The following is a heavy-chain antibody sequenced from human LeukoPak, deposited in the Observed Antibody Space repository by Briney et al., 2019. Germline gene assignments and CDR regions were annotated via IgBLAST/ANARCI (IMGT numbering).Heavy chain of an antibody. Sequence: VASVKVSCKASGGTFSSYAISWVRQAPGQGLEWMGRIIPIFCTAKYAQKFQGRVTITTDESTITAYMELSSLRSEDTAVYYCARSRIAAAGISFGYWGQGTLVTVSS. J-gene: IGHJ4*02. V-gene: IGHV1-69*05. CDR2: IIPIFCTA. CDR3: ARSRIAAAGISFGY. CDR1: GGTFSSYA. D-gene: IGHD6-13*01.